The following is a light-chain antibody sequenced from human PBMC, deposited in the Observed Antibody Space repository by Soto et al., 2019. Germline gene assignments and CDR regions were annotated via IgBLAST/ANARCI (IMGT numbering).Light chain of an antibody. Sequence: SYELTQPLSVSVVPGQTARITCGGNNIGSKSVHWYQQKPGQAPVLVVYDAADRPSRIPERFSGSNSGNTATLTISRVEAGDEADYYCQVWDSSSDHYVFGTGTKVTVL. V-gene: IGLV3-21*02. CDR3: QVWDSSSDHYV. CDR2: DAA. CDR1: NIGSKS. J-gene: IGLJ1*01.